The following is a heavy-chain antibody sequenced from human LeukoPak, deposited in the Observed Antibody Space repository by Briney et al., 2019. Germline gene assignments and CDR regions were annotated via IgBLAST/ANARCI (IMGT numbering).Heavy chain of an antibody. Sequence: PGGSLRLSCAASGFTFSTYSIDWVRQAPGKGLEWISYISSSSSTIDFPDSVKGRFTISRDNARNSVYLQMNSLRAEDTAVYYCARVHTSSYAADLWGQGTLVTVSS. J-gene: IGHJ5*02. D-gene: IGHD3-22*01. V-gene: IGHV3-48*04. CDR2: ISSSSSTI. CDR1: GFTFSTYS. CDR3: ARVHTSSYAADL.